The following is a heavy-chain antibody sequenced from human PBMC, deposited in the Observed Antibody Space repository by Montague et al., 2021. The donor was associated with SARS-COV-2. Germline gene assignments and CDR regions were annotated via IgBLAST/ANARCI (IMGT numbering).Heavy chain of an antibody. J-gene: IGHJ4*02. V-gene: IGHV3-30*18. Sequence: SRSLSCAASGFTFSDYGIHWVRQAPGKGLEWVAVISYDGTNKYYADSVKGRFTISRDNSKNTLYPQMNSLRAEDTAVYYCAKEAVYSSSWEYFDYWGQGTLVTVSS. CDR2: ISYDGTNK. CDR3: AKEAVYSSSWEYFDY. CDR1: GFTFSDYG. D-gene: IGHD6-13*01.